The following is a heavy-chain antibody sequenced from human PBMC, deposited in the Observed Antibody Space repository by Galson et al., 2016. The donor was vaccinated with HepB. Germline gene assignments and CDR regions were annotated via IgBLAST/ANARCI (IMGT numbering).Heavy chain of an antibody. J-gene: IGHJ4*02. Sequence: TLSLTCTVSGGSISSGGFYWSWIRQHPGKGLEWIGYIHNSGSAYYNPSLKSRLIISVDTSKNQLSLKLSSVTAADTAVYYCARFYGVLGYFDYWGQGTLVTVSA. CDR3: ARFYGVLGYFDY. V-gene: IGHV4-31*03. CDR2: IHNSGSA. CDR1: GGSISSGGFY. D-gene: IGHD4-17*01.